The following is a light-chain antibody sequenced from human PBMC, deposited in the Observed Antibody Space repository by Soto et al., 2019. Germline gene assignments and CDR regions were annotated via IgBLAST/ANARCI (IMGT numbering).Light chain of an antibody. J-gene: IGLJ2*01. CDR2: DNN. Sequence: QSVLTQPPSVSGAPGQRVTISCTGSSSNIGAGYDVHWYQQLPGTAPKVLIYDNNTRPSGVPDRFSGSKSGTSASLAITGLQAADEAAYYCHSYDVSLSGPVFGGGTKLTVL. CDR3: HSYDVSLSGPV. V-gene: IGLV1-40*01. CDR1: SSNIGAGYD.